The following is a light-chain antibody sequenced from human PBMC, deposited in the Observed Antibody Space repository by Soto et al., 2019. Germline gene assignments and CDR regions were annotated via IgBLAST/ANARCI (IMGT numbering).Light chain of an antibody. J-gene: IGKJ2*01. CDR2: GAS. CDR3: HQYGASHT. Sequence: EIVLTHSPGTLSLSPGERATLSCRASQSVRNSYLAWYQHKPGQSPRLLIYGASKRATGIPDRFSGSGSGTDFTLNIGILHPEYFALYFCHQYGASHTFGQGTKLEIK. V-gene: IGKV3-20*01. CDR1: QSVRNSY.